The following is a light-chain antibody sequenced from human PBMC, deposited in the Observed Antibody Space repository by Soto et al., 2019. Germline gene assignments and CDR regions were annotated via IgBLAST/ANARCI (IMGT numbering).Light chain of an antibody. CDR3: GTWDNSLSAYV. CDR2: DNN. J-gene: IGLJ1*01. CDR1: GSNIGNNF. Sequence: QSVLTQPPSVSAAPGQKVTISCSGSGSNIGNNFVSWYQQFPGTAPKFLIYDNNKRPSGIPDRFSGSKSGTSATLGITGLQTGDEADYYCGTWDNSLSAYVFGPGTKVTVL. V-gene: IGLV1-51*01.